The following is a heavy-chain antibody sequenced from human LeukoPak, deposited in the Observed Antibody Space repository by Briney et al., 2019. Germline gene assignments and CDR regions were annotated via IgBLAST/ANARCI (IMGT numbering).Heavy chain of an antibody. Sequence: PGGSLGLSCGASGFTFSSYSMNWVRQAPGKGLEWVSYISSSSGTIHYADSVKGRFTISRDNGKNSLYLQMTSLRAEDTAVYYCASGGSYFDSSGGNDAFDIWGQGTMVTVSS. J-gene: IGHJ3*02. CDR1: GFTFSSYS. CDR3: ASGGSYFDSSGGNDAFDI. V-gene: IGHV3-48*04. D-gene: IGHD3-22*01. CDR2: ISSSSGTI.